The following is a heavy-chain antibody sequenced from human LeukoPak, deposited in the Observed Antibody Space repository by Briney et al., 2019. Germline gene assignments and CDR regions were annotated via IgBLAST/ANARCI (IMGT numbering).Heavy chain of an antibody. J-gene: IGHJ4*02. CDR3: AKEESSGWYIIDY. CDR2: INSDGSST. V-gene: IGHV3-74*01. D-gene: IGHD6-19*01. Sequence: GGSLRLSCAASGFTFSSYWMHWVRQAPGKGLVWVSRINSDGSSTSYADSVKGRFTISRDNAKNTLYLQMNSLRAEDTAVYYCAKEESSGWYIIDYWGQGTLVTVSS. CDR1: GFTFSSYW.